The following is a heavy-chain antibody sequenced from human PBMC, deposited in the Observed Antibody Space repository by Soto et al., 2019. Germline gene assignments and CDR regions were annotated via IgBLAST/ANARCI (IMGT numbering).Heavy chain of an antibody. J-gene: IGHJ4*02. V-gene: IGHV3-33*01. CDR3: ARDVRGSGWYLNY. CDR1: GFSFSSYG. CDR2: IWFDGSNK. Sequence: QVQLVESGGGVVQPGRSLRLSCAASGFSFSSYGMHWVRQAPGKGLEWVALIWFDGSNKNYADSVKGRFTISRDNSKNTLYLQMNSLRAEDTAVYYCARDVRGSGWYLNYWGQGTLVTVSS. D-gene: IGHD6-19*01.